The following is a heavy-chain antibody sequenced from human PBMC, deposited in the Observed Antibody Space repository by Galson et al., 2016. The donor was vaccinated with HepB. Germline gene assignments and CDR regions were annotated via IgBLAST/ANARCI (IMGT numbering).Heavy chain of an antibody. D-gene: IGHD5-18*01. V-gene: IGHV3-7*01. CDR2: IKEDGSER. J-gene: IGHJ4*02. CDR1: GFTFSTYW. Sequence: SLRLSCAASGFTFSTYWMTWVRQAPGKGLEWVANIKEDGSERYYADSVRGRFTISRDNAKNSLYLQMNSLRAEDAAVYYCAREPGYNYGFTWGYWGQGTRATVSS. CDR3: AREPGYNYGFTWGY.